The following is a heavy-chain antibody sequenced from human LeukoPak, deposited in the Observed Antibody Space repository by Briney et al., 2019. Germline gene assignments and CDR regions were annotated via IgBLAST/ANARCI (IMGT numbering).Heavy chain of an antibody. J-gene: IGHJ4*02. CDR3: ARGRIIRGYFDY. D-gene: IGHD2/OR15-2a*01. Sequence: GGSLRLSCAASGFTLSRYAMSWVRQAPGKGLEWVSGINWNGGSTGYADSVKGRFTISRDNAKNSLYLQMNSLRAEDTALYYCARGRIIRGYFDYWGQGALVTVSS. CDR1: GFTLSRYA. V-gene: IGHV3-20*04. CDR2: INWNGGST.